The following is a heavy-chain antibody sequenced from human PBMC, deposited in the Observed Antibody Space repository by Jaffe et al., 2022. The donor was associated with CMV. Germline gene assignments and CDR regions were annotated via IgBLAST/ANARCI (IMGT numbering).Heavy chain of an antibody. V-gene: IGHV3-23*01. CDR3: AKEEATYYYDSSGYPTPSGYFDL. CDR1: GFTFSSYA. J-gene: IGHJ2*01. Sequence: EVQLLESGGGLVQPGGSLRLSCAASGFTFSSYAMSWVRQAPGKGLEWVSAISGSGGSTYYADSVKGRFTISRDNSKNTLYLQMNSLRAEDTAVYYCAKEEATYYYDSSGYPTPSGYFDLWGRGTLVTVSS. CDR2: ISGSGGST. D-gene: IGHD3-22*01.